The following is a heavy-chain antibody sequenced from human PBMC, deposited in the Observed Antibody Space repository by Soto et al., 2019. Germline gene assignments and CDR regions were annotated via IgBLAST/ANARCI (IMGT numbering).Heavy chain of an antibody. V-gene: IGHV3-23*01. CDR3: AKGRASDGPGCTKDD. D-gene: IGHD2-21*02. CDR2: VSGSGDST. Sequence: GGSLRLSCAASAFTFSSYGMSWVRQAPGKGLEWVSAVSGSGDSTYYADSVKGRFTISRDNSKNTLYLQMNSLRAEDTAVYYCAKGRASDGPGCTKDDWGKGPLVTVP. J-gene: IGHJ4*02. CDR1: AFTFSSYG.